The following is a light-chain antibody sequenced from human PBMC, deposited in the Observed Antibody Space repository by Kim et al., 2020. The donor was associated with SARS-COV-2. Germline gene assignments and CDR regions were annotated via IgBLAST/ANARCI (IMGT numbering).Light chain of an antibody. CDR3: QQYYSTPQT. V-gene: IGKV4-1*01. CDR1: QSILYSSDNQNY. J-gene: IGKJ1*01. CDR2: LAS. Sequence: DIVMTQSPDSLAVSLGERATINCKSSQSILYSSDNQNYLAWYQQKPGQPPKLLIYLASTREFGVPDRFRGSGSGTDFTLTISSLQAEDVAVYYCQQYYSTPQTFGRGTKVEI.